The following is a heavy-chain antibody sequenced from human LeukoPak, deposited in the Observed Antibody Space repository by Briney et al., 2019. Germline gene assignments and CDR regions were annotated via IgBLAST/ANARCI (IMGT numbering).Heavy chain of an antibody. CDR2: IYYSGST. D-gene: IGHD3-9*01. CDR3: ASEPTYYDILTGTLS. CDR1: GGSISSGDYY. J-gene: IGHJ4*02. V-gene: IGHV4-30-4*01. Sequence: SETLSLTCTVSGGSISSGDYYWSWIRQPPGKGLEWIEYIYYSGSTYYNPSLKSRVTISVDTSKNQFSLKLSSVTAADTAVYYCASEPTYYDILTGTLSWGQGTLVTVSS.